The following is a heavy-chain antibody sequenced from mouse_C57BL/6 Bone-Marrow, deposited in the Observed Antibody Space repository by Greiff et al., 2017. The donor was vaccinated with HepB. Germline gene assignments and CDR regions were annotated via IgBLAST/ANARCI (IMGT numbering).Heavy chain of an antibody. Sequence: EVQLVESGPGLVKPSQSLSLTCSVTGYSITSGYYWNWIRQFPGNKLEWMGYISYDGSNNYNPSLKNRISITRDTSKNQFFLKLNSVTTEDTATYYCARGITTVVATRYFDVWGTGTTVTVSS. J-gene: IGHJ1*03. CDR1: GYSITSGYY. CDR3: ARGITTVVATRYFDV. CDR2: ISYDGSN. D-gene: IGHD1-1*01. V-gene: IGHV3-6*01.